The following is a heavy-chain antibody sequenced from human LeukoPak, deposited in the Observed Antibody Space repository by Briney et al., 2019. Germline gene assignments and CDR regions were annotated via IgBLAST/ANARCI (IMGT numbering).Heavy chain of an antibody. CDR3: ARVDTQQPDY. CDR2: FDPEDGET. D-gene: IGHD6-13*01. V-gene: IGHV1-24*01. J-gene: IGHJ4*02. Sequence: ASVKVSCKVSGYTLTELSMHWVRQAPGKGLEWMGGFDPEDGETIYAQKFQGRVTMTRDTSISTAYMELSRLRSDDTAVYYCARVDTQQPDYWGQGTLVTVSS. CDR1: GYTLTELS.